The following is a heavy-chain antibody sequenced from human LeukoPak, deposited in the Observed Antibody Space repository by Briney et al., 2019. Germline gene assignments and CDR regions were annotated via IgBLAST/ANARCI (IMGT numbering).Heavy chain of an antibody. Sequence: GGSLRLSCAASGFTFSSYGMHWVRQAPGKGLEWVAVISYDGSNKYYADSVKGRFTISRDNSKNTLYLQMNSLRAEDTAVYYCAKQRSHCSGGSCYSYYYYYGMDVWGQGTTVTVSS. J-gene: IGHJ6*02. CDR3: AKQRSHCSGGSCYSYYYYYGMDV. D-gene: IGHD2-15*01. V-gene: IGHV3-30*18. CDR1: GFTFSSYG. CDR2: ISYDGSNK.